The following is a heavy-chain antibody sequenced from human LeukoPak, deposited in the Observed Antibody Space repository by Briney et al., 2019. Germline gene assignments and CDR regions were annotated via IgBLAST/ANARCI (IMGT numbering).Heavy chain of an antibody. CDR2: IYPGDSDT. V-gene: IGHV5-51*01. CDR1: GYSFPNYW. D-gene: IGHD2-15*01. Sequence: GESLKISCKGSGYSFPNYWIGWVRQMPGKGLEWMGIIYPGDSDTRYSPSFQGQVTISADKSISTAYLQWSSLKASDTAMYYCASSVVVAAPGSYYYYGMDVWGQGTTVTVSS. J-gene: IGHJ6*02. CDR3: ASSVVVAAPGSYYYYGMDV.